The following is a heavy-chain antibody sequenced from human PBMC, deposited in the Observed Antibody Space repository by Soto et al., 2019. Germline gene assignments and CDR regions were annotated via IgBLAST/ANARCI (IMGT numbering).Heavy chain of an antibody. Sequence: ASVKVSCKASGYTFTSYGISCVRQAPGQGLEWMGWISAYNGNTNYAQKLQGRVTMTTDTSTSTAYMELRSLRSDDTAVYYCARDSIAADHDAFDIWGQGTMVTVSS. CDR1: GYTFTSYG. D-gene: IGHD6-13*01. CDR2: ISAYNGNT. V-gene: IGHV1-18*01. J-gene: IGHJ3*02. CDR3: ARDSIAADHDAFDI.